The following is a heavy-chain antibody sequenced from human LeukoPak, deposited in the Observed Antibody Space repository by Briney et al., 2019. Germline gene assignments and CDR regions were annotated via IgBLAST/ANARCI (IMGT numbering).Heavy chain of an antibody. D-gene: IGHD3-22*01. Sequence: GASVKVSCKASGYTFTGYYMHWVRQAPGQGLEWMGWINPNSGGTNYAQKFQGRVTMTRDTSISTAYMELSSLRSEDTAVYYCARDRNPYYYDSSGYYYVWYFDLWGRGTLVTVSS. V-gene: IGHV1-2*02. CDR2: INPNSGGT. CDR3: ARDRNPYYYDSSGYYYVWYFDL. J-gene: IGHJ2*01. CDR1: GYTFTGYY.